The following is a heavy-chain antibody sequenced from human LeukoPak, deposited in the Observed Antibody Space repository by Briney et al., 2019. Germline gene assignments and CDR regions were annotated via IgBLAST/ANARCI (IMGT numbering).Heavy chain of an antibody. D-gene: IGHD3-10*01. J-gene: IGHJ3*02. CDR2: ITYDGSNK. V-gene: IGHV3-30*18. CDR1: GFTFSSYG. Sequence: PGGSLRLSCAASGFTFSSYGMHWVRQAPGKGLEWVAVITYDGSNKYYADSVKGRFTISRDNSKNTLYLQMNSLRAEDTAVYYCAKLIYYGSGTTGDFDIWGQGTMVTVSS. CDR3: AKLIYYGSGTTGDFDI.